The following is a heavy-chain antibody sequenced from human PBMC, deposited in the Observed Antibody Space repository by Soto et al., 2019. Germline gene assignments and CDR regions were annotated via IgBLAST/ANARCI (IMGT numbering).Heavy chain of an antibody. Sequence: GESLKISCKGSGYSFTSYWISWVRQMPGKGLEWMGRIDPSDSYTNYSPSFQGHVTISADKSISTAYLQWSSLKASDTAMYYCARHPTGSLGYCSSPSCTLSGMDVWGQGTTLTVSS. CDR2: IDPSDSYT. CDR3: ARHPTGSLGYCSSPSCTLSGMDV. CDR1: GYSFTSYW. V-gene: IGHV5-10-1*01. J-gene: IGHJ6*02. D-gene: IGHD2-2*01.